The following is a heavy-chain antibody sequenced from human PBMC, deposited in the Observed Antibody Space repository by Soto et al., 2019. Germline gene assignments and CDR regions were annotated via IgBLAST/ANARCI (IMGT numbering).Heavy chain of an antibody. D-gene: IGHD2-15*01. Sequence: EVQLVESGGGLVQPGGSLRLSCAASGFTFSSYWMHWVRQAPGKGLVWVSRINSDGSSTSYADSVKGQFTISRDNAKNTLDLQMNSLRAEDTAVYYCVRTSLVVAAATREDYWGQGTLVTVSS. CDR3: VRTSLVVAAATREDY. V-gene: IGHV3-74*01. CDR1: GFTFSSYW. CDR2: INSDGSST. J-gene: IGHJ4*02.